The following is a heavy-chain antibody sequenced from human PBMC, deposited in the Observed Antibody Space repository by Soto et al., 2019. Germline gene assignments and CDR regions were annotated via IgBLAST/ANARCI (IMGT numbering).Heavy chain of an antibody. V-gene: IGHV4-59*01. D-gene: IGHD5-12*01. Sequence: SETLSLTCTVSGGSISSYYWSWIRQPPGKGLEWIGYIYYSGSTNYNPSLKSRVTISVDTSKNQFSLKLSSVTAADTAVYYCAKTIEMATIRPFDYWGQGTVVTVSS. J-gene: IGHJ4*02. CDR1: GGSISSYY. CDR2: IYYSGST. CDR3: AKTIEMATIRPFDY.